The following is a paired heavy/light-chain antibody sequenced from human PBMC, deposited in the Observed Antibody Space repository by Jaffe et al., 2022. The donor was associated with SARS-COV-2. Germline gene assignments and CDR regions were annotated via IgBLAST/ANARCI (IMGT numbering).Light chain of an antibody. CDR2: DAS. Sequence: DIQMTQSPSSLSASVGDRVTITCQASQDISNYLNWYQQKPGKAPKLLIYDASNLETGVPSRFSGSGSGTDFTFTISSLQPEDIATYYCQQYDNLVTFGQGTKLEIK. J-gene: IGKJ2*01. CDR3: QQYDNLVT. V-gene: IGKV1-33*01. CDR1: QDISNY.
Heavy chain of an antibody. V-gene: IGHV3-15*01. D-gene: IGHD6-13*01. Sequence: EVQLVESGGGLVKPGGSLRLSCAASGFTFSNAWMSWVRQAPGKGLEWVGRIKSKTDGGTTDYAAPVKGRFTISRDDSKNTLYLQMNSLKTEDTAVYYCTTDNIAAALYYYYGMDVWGQGTTVTVSS. CDR2: IKSKTDGGTT. CDR1: GFTFSNAW. J-gene: IGHJ6*02. CDR3: TTDNIAAALYYYYGMDV.